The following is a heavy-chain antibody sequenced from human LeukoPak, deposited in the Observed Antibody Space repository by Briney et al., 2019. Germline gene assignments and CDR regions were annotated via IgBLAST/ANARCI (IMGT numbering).Heavy chain of an antibody. CDR2: ISSSGSTI. V-gene: IGHV3-48*03. CDR1: GFTFSSYE. D-gene: IGHD2-2*01. Sequence: GGSLRLSCAASGFTFSSYEMNWVRQAPGKGLEWVSYISSSGSTIYYADSVKGRFTISRDNAKNSLYLQMNSLRAEDTAVYYCARDHGSTSYYYYYGVDVWGQGTTVTVSS. J-gene: IGHJ6*02. CDR3: ARDHGSTSYYYYYGVDV.